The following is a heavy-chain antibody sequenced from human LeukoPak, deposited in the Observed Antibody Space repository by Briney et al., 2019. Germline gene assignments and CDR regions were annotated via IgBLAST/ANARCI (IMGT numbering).Heavy chain of an antibody. Sequence: ASVKVSCKASGYTFTSYYMHWVRQAPGQGLEWMGIINPSGGSTSYAQKFQGRVSMTRDTSTSTVYMELSSLRSADTAVYYCARGEGSMAPFDYWGQGTLVTVSS. V-gene: IGHV1-46*01. CDR1: GYTFTSYY. CDR2: INPSGGST. D-gene: IGHD2/OR15-2a*01. J-gene: IGHJ4*02. CDR3: ARGEGSMAPFDY.